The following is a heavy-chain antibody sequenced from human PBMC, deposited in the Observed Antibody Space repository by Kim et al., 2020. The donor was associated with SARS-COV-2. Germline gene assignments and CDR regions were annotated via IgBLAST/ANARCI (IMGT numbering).Heavy chain of an antibody. V-gene: IGHV3-74*01. CDR3: TRDERITVISPGAFDM. CDR1: GFTFSSYW. CDR2: INSDGTTT. Sequence: GGSLRLSCAASGFTFSSYWMHWGRQAPGKGLVWVSRINSDGTTTTYADSVKGRFTISRDNAKSTLYLQMNSLSAEDTAVYYCTRDERITVISPGAFDMWGQGTMVTVSS. D-gene: IGHD4-4*01. J-gene: IGHJ3*02.